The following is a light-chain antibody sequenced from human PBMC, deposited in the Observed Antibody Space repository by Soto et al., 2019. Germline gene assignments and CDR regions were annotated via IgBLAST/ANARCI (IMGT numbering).Light chain of an antibody. V-gene: IGLV1-40*01. Sequence: QSALTQPPSVSGAPGQRVTISCTGSSSNIGAGYDVHWYQQLPGTAPKLLIYGNSNRPSGVPDRFSGSKSGTSASLAITGLQAENEANYYCQSYDSSLSGYVFGPGTKFTVL. CDR1: SSNIGAGYD. J-gene: IGLJ1*01. CDR2: GNS. CDR3: QSYDSSLSGYV.